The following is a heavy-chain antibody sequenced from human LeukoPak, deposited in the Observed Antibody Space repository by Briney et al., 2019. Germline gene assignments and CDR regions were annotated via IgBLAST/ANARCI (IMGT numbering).Heavy chain of an antibody. CDR2: IYTRGST. CDR3: ARDSPRYCSGGSCYSYMSAFDI. V-gene: IGHV4-4*07. J-gene: IGHJ3*02. D-gene: IGHD2-15*01. CDR1: GGSISSYY. Sequence: PSETLSLTCTVSGGSISSYYWSWIRQPAGKGLEWIGRIYTRGSTNYNPSLKKRVTMSVDTSKNQFSLKLSSVTAADTAVYYCARDSPRYCSGGSCYSYMSAFDIWGQGTMVTVSS.